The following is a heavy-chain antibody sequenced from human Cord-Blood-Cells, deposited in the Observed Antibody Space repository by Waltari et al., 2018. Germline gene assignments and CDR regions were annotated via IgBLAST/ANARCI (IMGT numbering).Heavy chain of an antibody. J-gene: IGHJ4*02. CDR2: IYYSGRT. Sequence: QVQLQESGPGLVKPSQTLSLTCTVSGGSISSGDYYWSWIRQPPGKGLEWIGYIYYSGRTSYHPSLKSRVTISVDTSKNQFSRKLSSVTAADTAVYYCARLNQFLEAYYFDYWGQGTLVTVSS. CDR3: ARLNQFLEAYYFDY. V-gene: IGHV4-30-4*01. CDR1: GGSISSGDYY. D-gene: IGHD3-3*01.